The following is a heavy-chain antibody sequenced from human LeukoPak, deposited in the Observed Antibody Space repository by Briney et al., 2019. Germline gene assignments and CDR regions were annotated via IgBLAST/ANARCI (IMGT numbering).Heavy chain of an antibody. CDR2: INPSGGST. J-gene: IGHJ4*02. CDR3: ARDLGVATGEDY. Sequence: GASVKVSCKTSAFTFTEYYIHWVRQAPGQGLEWMGIINPSGGSTSYAQKFQGRVTMTRDMSTSTVYMELSSLRSEDTAVYYCARDLGVATGEDYWGQGTLVTVSS. V-gene: IGHV1-46*01. CDR1: AFTFTEYY. D-gene: IGHD5-12*01.